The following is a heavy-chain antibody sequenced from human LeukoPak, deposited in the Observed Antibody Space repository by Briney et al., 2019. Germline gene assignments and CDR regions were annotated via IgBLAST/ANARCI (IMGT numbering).Heavy chain of an antibody. Sequence: PGGSLSLSCAASGFTFSTYAMSWVRPAPGKGLEWVSVIGGHVENTFYADSVKGRFTISRDNSKNTLYMEMNSLRAGDTAVYYCARLFLHNGYSDFWGRGTLVTVSS. CDR3: ARLFLHNGYSDF. D-gene: IGHD2/OR15-2a*01. CDR1: GFTFSTYA. J-gene: IGHJ2*01. V-gene: IGHV3-23*01. CDR2: IGGHVENT.